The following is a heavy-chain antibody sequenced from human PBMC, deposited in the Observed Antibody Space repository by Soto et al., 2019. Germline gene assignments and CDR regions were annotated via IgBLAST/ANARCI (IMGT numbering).Heavy chain of an antibody. J-gene: IGHJ4*02. CDR1: GGSFSGYY. D-gene: IGHD2-2*01. V-gene: IGHV4-34*01. Sequence: SETLSLTCAVYGGSFSGYYWSWIRQPPGKGLEWIGEINHSGSTNYNPSLKSRVTISVDTSKNQFSLKLSSVTAADTAVYYCARGGVVILPADINFDYWGQATLVTVSS. CDR2: INHSGST. CDR3: ARGGVVILPADINFDY.